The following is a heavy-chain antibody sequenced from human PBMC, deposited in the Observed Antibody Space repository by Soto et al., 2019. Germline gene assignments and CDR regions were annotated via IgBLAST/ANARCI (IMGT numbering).Heavy chain of an antibody. CDR2: MNPNSGNT. D-gene: IGHD6-13*01. Sequence: QVQLVQSGAEVKKPGASVKVSCKASGYTFTSYDINWVRQATGQGLEWMGWMNPNSGNTGDAQKFQGRVSMTRNTSISTAYMELSSLRSEDTAVYYCARGPGSWYYYYMDVWGKGTTVTVSS. CDR3: ARGPGSWYYYYMDV. J-gene: IGHJ6*03. V-gene: IGHV1-8*01. CDR1: GYTFTSYD.